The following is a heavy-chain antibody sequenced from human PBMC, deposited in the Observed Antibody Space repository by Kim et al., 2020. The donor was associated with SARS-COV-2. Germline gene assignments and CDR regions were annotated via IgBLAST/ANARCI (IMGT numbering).Heavy chain of an antibody. CDR2: IKSKTDGGTT. CDR1: GFTFSNAW. D-gene: IGHD4-17*01. J-gene: IGHJ3*02. V-gene: IGHV3-15*01. Sequence: GGSLRLSCAASGFTFSNAWMSWVRQAPGKGLEWVGRIKSKTDGGTTDYAAPVKGRFTISRDDSKNTLYLQMNSLKTEDTAVYYCTTEYGGSDAFDIWGQGTMVTVSS. CDR3: TTEYGGSDAFDI.